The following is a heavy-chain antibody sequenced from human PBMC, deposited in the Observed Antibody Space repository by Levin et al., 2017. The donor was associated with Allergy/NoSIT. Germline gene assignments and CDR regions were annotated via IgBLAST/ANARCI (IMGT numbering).Heavy chain of an antibody. CDR2: MNPNSGKT. CDR3: ARWTSDAMDV. CDR1: GYTFNNYD. D-gene: IGHD3/OR15-3a*01. Sequence: ASVKVSCKASGYTFNNYDISWVRQVTGQGLEWMGWMNPNSGKTGYAQKFLGRVTMASDTSRSTAYMELSSLRSQDTAIYYCARWTSDAMDVWGQGTTVTVSS. J-gene: IGHJ6*02. V-gene: IGHV1-8*01.